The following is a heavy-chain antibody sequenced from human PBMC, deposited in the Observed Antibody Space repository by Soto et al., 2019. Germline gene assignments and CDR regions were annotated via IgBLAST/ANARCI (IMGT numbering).Heavy chain of an antibody. CDR3: AAVLARMVREPSVTLGAYYYSMDV. D-gene: IGHD3-10*01. V-gene: IGHV1-24*01. CDR2: FDPDVGGT. Sequence: ASVKVSCKVSGHTLSESSIHWVRQSPGRGLEWMGGFDPDVGGTKYAQEFQGRVTLAEDTSTDTAYMDLSSLTFGDTAVYYCAAVLARMVREPSVTLGAYYYSMDVWGQGXTVTVSS. J-gene: IGHJ6*02. CDR1: GHTLSESS.